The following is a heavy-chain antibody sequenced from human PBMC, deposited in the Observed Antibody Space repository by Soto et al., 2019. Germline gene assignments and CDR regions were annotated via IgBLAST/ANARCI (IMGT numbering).Heavy chain of an antibody. CDR3: AKGGRLRSPFGL. CDR2: VSHSGYT. D-gene: IGHD4-17*01. J-gene: IGHJ4*02. Sequence: SETLSLTCAVYGESFSDNHWSWIRQPPGKGLEWIGEVSHSGYTVYNPSLKSRVTISLGTSNNQFSLKLISATAADTAVYFCAKGGRLRSPFGLWGQGXLVTVSS. CDR1: GESFSDNH. V-gene: IGHV4-34*01.